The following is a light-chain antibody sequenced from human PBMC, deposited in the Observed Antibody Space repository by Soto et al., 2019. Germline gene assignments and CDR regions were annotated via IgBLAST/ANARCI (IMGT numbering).Light chain of an antibody. CDR2: EAS. V-gene: IGKV1-5*03. Sequence: DIQMTQSPSTLSASVGDRVTITCRASQSISASLAWYQQKPGKAPKLLIDEASTLKSGVPSRFSGSRSGTEYTLTISSLAPYDCAIYYCEHYNVYWTFGQGTKVEIK. CDR1: QSISAS. CDR3: EHYNVYWT. J-gene: IGKJ1*01.